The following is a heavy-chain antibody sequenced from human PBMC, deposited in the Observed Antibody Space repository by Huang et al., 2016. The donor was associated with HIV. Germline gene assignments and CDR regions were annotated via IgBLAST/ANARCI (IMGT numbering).Heavy chain of an antibody. CDR2: IIPIFGTA. CDR1: GGTFSNYA. D-gene: IGHD5-18*01. CDR3: ARGPTAMVLDYFDY. V-gene: IGHV1-69*13. Sequence: QVQLVQSGAEVKKPGSSVKVSCKASGGTFSNYAISWVRQAPGQGLERMGGIIPIFGTANYAQKCQGRVTITADESTSTAYMELSSLRSEDTAVYYCARGPTAMVLDYFDYWGQGTLVTVSS. J-gene: IGHJ4*02.